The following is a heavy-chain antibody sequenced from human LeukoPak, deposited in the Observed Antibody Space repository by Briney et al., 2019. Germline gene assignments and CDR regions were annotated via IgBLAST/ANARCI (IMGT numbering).Heavy chain of an antibody. D-gene: IGHD3-3*01. CDR3: ARARFSRLSPFDP. V-gene: IGHV1-2*02. J-gene: IGHJ5*02. CDR1: GYTFTGYY. CDR2: IKPNSGGT. Sequence: ASVKVSCKASGYTFTGYYMHWVRQPPGQGLEWMGWIKPNSGGTNYAQKFQGRVTMTRDTSISTAYMELSRLRSDDTAVYYCARARFSRLSPFDPWGQGTLVTVSS.